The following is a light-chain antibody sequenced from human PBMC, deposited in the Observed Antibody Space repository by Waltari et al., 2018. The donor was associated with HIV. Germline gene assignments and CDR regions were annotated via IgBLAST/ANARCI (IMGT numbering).Light chain of an antibody. CDR3: AAWDDSLNGVI. J-gene: IGLJ2*01. V-gene: IGLV1-44*01. CDR2: RNS. Sequence: QSVLTQPPSASGTPGQRVTISCSGSSSNIGRNTVNWYQQLPGSAPKLLIYRNSQLPSCVPDRFSGSKSGTSASLAISGLQSEDEADYYCAAWDDSLNGVIFGGGTKLSVL. CDR1: SSNIGRNT.